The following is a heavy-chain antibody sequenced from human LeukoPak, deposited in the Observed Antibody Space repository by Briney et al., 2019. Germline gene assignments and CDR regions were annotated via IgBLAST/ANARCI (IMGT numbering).Heavy chain of an antibody. J-gene: IGHJ4*02. V-gene: IGHV4-34*01. CDR1: GGSFSGYN. Sequence: SETLSLTCAVYGGSFSGYNWSWIRQPPGKGLEWIGEINHIGSTNYNPSLKSRVTISVDTSKNQFSLKLSSVTAADTAVYYCARGGQVAAASPFDYWGQGTLVTVSS. CDR2: INHIGST. D-gene: IGHD6-13*01. CDR3: ARGGQVAAASPFDY.